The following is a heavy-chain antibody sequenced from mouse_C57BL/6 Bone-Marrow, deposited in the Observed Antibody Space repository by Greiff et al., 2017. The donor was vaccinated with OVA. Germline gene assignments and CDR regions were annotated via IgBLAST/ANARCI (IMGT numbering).Heavy chain of an antibody. Sequence: EVKVEESGGGLVQPGGSMKLSCVASGFTFSNYWMNWVRQSPEKGLEWVAQIRLKSDNYATHYAESVKGRFTISRDDSKSSVYLQMNNLRAEDTGIYYCTGPPNWEGLDYWGQGTTLTVSS. J-gene: IGHJ2*01. D-gene: IGHD4-1*01. V-gene: IGHV6-3*01. CDR3: TGPPNWEGLDY. CDR2: IRLKSDNYAT. CDR1: GFTFSNYW.